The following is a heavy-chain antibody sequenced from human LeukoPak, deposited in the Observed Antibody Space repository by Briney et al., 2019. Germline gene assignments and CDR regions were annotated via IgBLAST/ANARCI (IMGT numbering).Heavy chain of an antibody. CDR1: GFTFSSYW. CDR3: AREGTLTIFGVVNAFDI. Sequence: PGGSQRLSCAASGFTFSSYWMSWVRQAPGKGLEWVANIKQDGSEKYYVDSVKGRFTISRDNAKNSLYLQMNSLRAEDTAVYYCAREGTLTIFGVVNAFDIWGQGTMVTVSS. CDR2: IKQDGSEK. J-gene: IGHJ3*02. V-gene: IGHV3-7*01. D-gene: IGHD3-3*01.